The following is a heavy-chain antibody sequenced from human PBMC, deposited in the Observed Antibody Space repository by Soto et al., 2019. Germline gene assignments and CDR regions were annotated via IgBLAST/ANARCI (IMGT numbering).Heavy chain of an antibody. Sequence: DVQLEESGGGLIQPGGSLRLSCAVSGFTVSNNYMTWVRQAPGKGLEWVSLIYSSGGTKYADSLRCRFTISRDNSKNTLYLQMNSLKVEDTAVYYCARDPPGIAASGSYNWGQGTVVTVSS. CDR3: ARDPPGIAASGSYN. CDR1: GFTVSNNY. V-gene: IGHV3-53*01. D-gene: IGHD6-13*01. J-gene: IGHJ4*02. CDR2: IYSSGGT.